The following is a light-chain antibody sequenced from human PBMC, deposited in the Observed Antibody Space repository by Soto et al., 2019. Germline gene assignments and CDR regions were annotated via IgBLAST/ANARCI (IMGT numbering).Light chain of an antibody. Sequence: EIVLTQSPDTLSLSPGEGATLSCRASHDVSVSLVWYRQRPGQSPRLLIHDASNRATGISARFSGSGSGTDFTLTIGSLEPEESALYYCQQRASWRYTSGQGTKVEIK. CDR2: DAS. J-gene: IGKJ2*01. CDR1: HDVSVS. CDR3: QQRASWRYT. V-gene: IGKV3-11*01.